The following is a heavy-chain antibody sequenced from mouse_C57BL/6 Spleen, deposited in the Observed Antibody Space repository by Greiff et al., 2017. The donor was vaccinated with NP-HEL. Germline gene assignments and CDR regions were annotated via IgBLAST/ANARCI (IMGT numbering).Heavy chain of an antibody. CDR3: ARSGGSNGYWYCDV. Sequence: EVQLQQSGPVLVKPGASVKMSCKASGYTFTDYYMNWVKQSHGKSLEWIGVINPYNGGTSYNQKFKGKATLTVDKSSSTAYMELNSLTSEDSAVYYCARSGGSNGYWYCDVWGTGTTVTVSS. CDR1: GYTFTDYY. V-gene: IGHV1-19*01. CDR2: INPYNGGT. D-gene: IGHD1-1*01. J-gene: IGHJ1*03.